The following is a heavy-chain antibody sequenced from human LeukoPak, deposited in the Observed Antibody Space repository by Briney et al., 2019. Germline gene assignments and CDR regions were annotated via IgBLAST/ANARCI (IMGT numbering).Heavy chain of an antibody. CDR1: GGSISSSSYY. J-gene: IGHJ4*02. D-gene: IGHD3-9*01. Sequence: SETLSLTCTVSGGSISSSSYYWGWIRQPPGKGLEWIGSIYYSGSTYYNPSLKSRVTISVDTSKNQFSLELSSVTAADTAVYYCASPYDILTGYPYWGQGTLVTVSS. CDR3: ASPYDILTGYPY. CDR2: IYYSGST. V-gene: IGHV4-39*01.